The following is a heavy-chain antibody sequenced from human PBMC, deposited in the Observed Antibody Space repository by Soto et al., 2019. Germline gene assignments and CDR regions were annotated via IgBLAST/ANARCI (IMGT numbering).Heavy chain of an antibody. V-gene: IGHV4-31*03. D-gene: IGHD2-2*01. CDR1: GGSISSGGYY. Sequence: QVQLQESGPGLVKPSQTLSLTCTVSGGSISSGGYYWSWIRQHPGKGLEWIGYIYYSGSTYYNPSLKGRVTISVDTSKNQFSLKLSSVTAADTAVYYCARGGYCISTSCPTWFDPWGQGTLVTVSS. CDR2: IYYSGST. CDR3: ARGGYCISTSCPTWFDP. J-gene: IGHJ5*02.